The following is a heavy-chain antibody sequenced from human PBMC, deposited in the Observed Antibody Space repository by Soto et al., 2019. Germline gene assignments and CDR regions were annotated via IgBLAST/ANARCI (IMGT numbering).Heavy chain of an antibody. CDR1: GFSFNDAC. Sequence: XGSLRLSCAASGFSFNDACQSWVRQSPGKGLEWVGRIKSKIDDETTDYAAAVKGRFTISRDDSKDTVFLHLTSLKTEDTAMYFCTTERLDPWGQGTLVTVSS. CDR3: TTERLDP. V-gene: IGHV3-15*01. CDR2: IKSKIDDETT. J-gene: IGHJ5*02.